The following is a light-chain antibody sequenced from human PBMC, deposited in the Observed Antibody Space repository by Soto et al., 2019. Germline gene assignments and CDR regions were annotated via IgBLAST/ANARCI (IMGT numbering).Light chain of an antibody. V-gene: IGLV2-14*01. Sequence: QSALTQTASVSGSPGQSITISCTGTGSDVGGYNYVSWYQQHPGQAPKLMIYEVGNRPSGVSDRFSASKSGNTASLTISGLQTEDEADYYCCSFTSINTWVFGGGTKLTVL. CDR3: CSFTSINTWV. CDR2: EVG. J-gene: IGLJ3*02. CDR1: GSDVGGYNY.